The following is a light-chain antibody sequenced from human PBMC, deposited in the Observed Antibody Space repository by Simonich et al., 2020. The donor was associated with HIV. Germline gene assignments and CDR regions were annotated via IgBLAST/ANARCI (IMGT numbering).Light chain of an antibody. CDR2: KAS. CDR1: QSISSG. J-gene: IGKJ4*01. V-gene: IGKV1-5*03. Sequence: DIQMTQSPSTLSASVGDRVTITCRASQSISSGLAWYQQKPGKAPKLLIYKASSLESGVPSRFSGSGSGTEFTLSISSLQPEDFATYYCQQSYSTWLTFGGGTKVEIK. CDR3: QQSYSTWLT.